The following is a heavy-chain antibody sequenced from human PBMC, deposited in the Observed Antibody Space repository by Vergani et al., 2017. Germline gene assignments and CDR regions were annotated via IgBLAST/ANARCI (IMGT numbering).Heavy chain of an antibody. Sequence: EVHLVEPGGGLVQPGRSLRLSCSGSGFTLGDYAMTWVRQAPGKGLEWVAFIWSKPYGGTTEYAASVKGRFTISRDDCKSIAYLQMRSLKAEDTAVYYCTXDRLDDSYAYFDYWGQGTLVTVSP. CDR3: TXDRLDDSYAYFDY. CDR1: GFTLGDYA. D-gene: IGHD3-16*01. J-gene: IGHJ4*02. CDR2: IWSKPYGGTT. V-gene: IGHV3-49*04.